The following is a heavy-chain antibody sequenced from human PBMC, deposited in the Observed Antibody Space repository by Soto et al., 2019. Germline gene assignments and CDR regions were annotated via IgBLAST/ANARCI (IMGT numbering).Heavy chain of an antibody. CDR2: IYYSGST. D-gene: IGHD3-10*01. V-gene: IGHV4-31*03. J-gene: IGHJ4*02. CDR1: GGSISSGGYY. Sequence: TSETLSLTCTVSGGSISSGGYYWSWIRQHPGKGLEWIGYIYYSGSTYYNPSLKSRVTISVDTSKNQFSLKLSSVTAADTAVYYCARSQVLLWFGELLQPAGFDYWGQGTLVTVSS. CDR3: ARSQVLLWFGELLQPAGFDY.